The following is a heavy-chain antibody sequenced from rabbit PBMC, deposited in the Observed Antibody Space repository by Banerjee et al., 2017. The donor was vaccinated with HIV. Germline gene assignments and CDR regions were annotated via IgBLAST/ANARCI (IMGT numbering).Heavy chain of an antibody. J-gene: IGHJ4*01. CDR1: GFSFSSGYD. Sequence: QEQLEESGGGLVKPGASLTLTCKASGFSFSSGYDMCWVRQAPGKGLEWIACSSTDYASWAKGRFTISKTSTTVDLKMTSLTAADTATYFCARDLAGAIGWNYNLWGPGTLVTVS. CDR2: SST. D-gene: IGHD4-1*01. CDR3: ARDLAGAIGWNYNL. V-gene: IGHV1S36*01.